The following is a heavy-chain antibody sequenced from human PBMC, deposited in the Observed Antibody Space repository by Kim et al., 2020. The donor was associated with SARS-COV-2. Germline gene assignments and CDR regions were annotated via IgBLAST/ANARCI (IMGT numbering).Heavy chain of an antibody. CDR3: ARVAGTTDAREYYYYYYGMDV. V-gene: IGHV4-39*07. J-gene: IGHJ6*02. D-gene: IGHD1-7*01. Sequence: PSETLSLTCTVSGGSISSSSYYWGWIRQPPGKGLEWIGSIYYSGSTYYNPSLKSRVTISVDTSKNQFSLKLSSVTAADTAVYYCARVAGTTDAREYYYYYYGMDVWGQGTTVTVSS. CDR2: IYYSGST. CDR1: GGSISSSSYY.